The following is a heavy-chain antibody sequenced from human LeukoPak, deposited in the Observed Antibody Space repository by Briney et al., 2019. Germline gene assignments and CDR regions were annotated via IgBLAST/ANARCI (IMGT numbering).Heavy chain of an antibody. J-gene: IGHJ4*02. D-gene: IGHD6-19*01. CDR1: GYTFRSYD. Sequence: GASVKVSCKASGYTFRSYDITWVRQAPGQGLEWMGWISPNNSNTNYAQKFQGRVTMTTDTPTSTAYMEMRSLRSDDTAVYYCARDRDSSGWHVADYWGQGTLVTVSS. CDR2: ISPNNSNT. V-gene: IGHV1-18*01. CDR3: ARDRDSSGWHVADY.